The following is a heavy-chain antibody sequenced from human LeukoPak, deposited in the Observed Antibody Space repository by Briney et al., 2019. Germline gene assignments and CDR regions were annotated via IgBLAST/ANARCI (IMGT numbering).Heavy chain of an antibody. CDR2: INHSGST. CDR1: GGSFSGYY. Sequence: PSETLSLTCAVYGGSFSGYYWSWICQPPGKGLEWIGEINHSGSTNYNPSLKSRVTISVDTSKNQFSLKLSSVTAADTAVYYCARAPWSSGWYSRYFDLWGRGTLVTVSS. CDR3: ARAPWSSGWYSRYFDL. V-gene: IGHV4-34*01. J-gene: IGHJ2*01. D-gene: IGHD6-19*01.